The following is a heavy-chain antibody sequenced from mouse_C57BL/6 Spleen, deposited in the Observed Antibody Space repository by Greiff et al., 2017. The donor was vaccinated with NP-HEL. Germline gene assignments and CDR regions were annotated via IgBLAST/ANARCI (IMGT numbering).Heavy chain of an antibody. Sequence: VKLQQPGAELVMPGASVKLSCKASGYTFTSYWMHWVKQRPGQGLEWIGEIDPSDSYTNYNQKFKGKSTLTVDKSSSTAYMQLSSLTSEDSAVYYCARGGYYGYFDVWGTGTTVTVSS. CDR3: ARGGYYGYFDV. CDR1: GYTFTSYW. V-gene: IGHV1-69*01. D-gene: IGHD1-1*02. J-gene: IGHJ1*03. CDR2: IDPSDSYT.